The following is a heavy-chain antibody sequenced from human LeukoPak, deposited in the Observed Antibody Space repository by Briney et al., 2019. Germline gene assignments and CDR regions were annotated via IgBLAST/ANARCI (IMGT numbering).Heavy chain of an antibody. J-gene: IGHJ6*03. CDR3: ARATMVHYYYYYMDV. V-gene: IGHV4-59*01. CDR2: IYYSGST. Sequence: SETLSLTCAVYGGSISSYYWSWIRQPPGKGLEWIGYIYYSGSTNYNPSLKSRVTISVDTSKNQFSLKLSSVTAADTAVYYCARATMVHYYYYYMDVWGKGTTVTISS. D-gene: IGHD3-10*01. CDR1: GGSISSYY.